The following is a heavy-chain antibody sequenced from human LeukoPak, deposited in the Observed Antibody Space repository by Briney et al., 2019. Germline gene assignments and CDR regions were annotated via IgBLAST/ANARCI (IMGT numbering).Heavy chain of an antibody. V-gene: IGHV3-33*01. CDR2: IWYEGSDK. CDR3: ARSPVLDRNGWSFAD. Sequence: PVVSVRLSCATSGFTFSSYGMHWVRQAPGKGLEWVAVIWYEGSDKYYADSVKSRFTVSRDNPKNTVYLQMNSLRAEDTAVYFCARSPVLDRNGWSFADWGQGTLVTVSS. J-gene: IGHJ4*02. CDR1: GFTFSSYG. D-gene: IGHD6-19*01.